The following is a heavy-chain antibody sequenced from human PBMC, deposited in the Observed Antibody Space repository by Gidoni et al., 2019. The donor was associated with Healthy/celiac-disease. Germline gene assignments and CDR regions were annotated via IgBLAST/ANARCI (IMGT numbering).Heavy chain of an antibody. CDR3: ARAEYYYDSSGYLYYFDY. Sequence: EVQLVESGGGLVKPGGSLRLSCAASGFTFSSYSMNWVRQAPGKGLEWVSSISRSSSYIYYADSVKGRFTISRDNAKNSLYLQMNSLRAEDTAVYYCARAEYYYDSSGYLYYFDYWGQGTLVTVSS. V-gene: IGHV3-21*01. J-gene: IGHJ4*02. D-gene: IGHD3-22*01. CDR1: GFTFSSYS. CDR2: ISRSSSYI.